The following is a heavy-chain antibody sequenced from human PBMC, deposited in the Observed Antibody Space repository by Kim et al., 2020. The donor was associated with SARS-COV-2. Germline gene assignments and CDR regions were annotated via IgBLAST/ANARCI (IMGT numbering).Heavy chain of an antibody. CDR3: ARSQEYYYGMDV. Sequence: TYEQKFQGRVTMTRDTSTSTVYMELSSLRSEDTAVYYCARSQEYYYGMDVWGQGTTVTISS. V-gene: IGHV1-46*01. J-gene: IGHJ6*02.